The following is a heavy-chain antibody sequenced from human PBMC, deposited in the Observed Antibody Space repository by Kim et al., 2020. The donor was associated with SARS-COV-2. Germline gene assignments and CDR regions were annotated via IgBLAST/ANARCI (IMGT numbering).Heavy chain of an antibody. Sequence: GGSLRLSCAASGFTFSSYAMSWVRQAPGKGLEWVSAISGSGGSTYYADSVKGRFTISRDNSKNTLYLQMNSLRAEATAVYYCTKDRVLRDFEWQPDDAFDIWGQGKRVTVSS. CDR1: GFTFSSYA. CDR3: TKDRVLRDFEWQPDDAFDI. J-gene: IGHJ3*02. V-gene: IGHV3-23*01. CDR2: ISGSGGST. D-gene: IGHD3-9*01.